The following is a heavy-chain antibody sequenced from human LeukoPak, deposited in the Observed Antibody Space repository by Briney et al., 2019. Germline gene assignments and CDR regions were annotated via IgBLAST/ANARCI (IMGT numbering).Heavy chain of an antibody. CDR3: ARLVWHYDSSGYYTLPSWYYGMDV. D-gene: IGHD3-22*01. V-gene: IGHV4-39*01. J-gene: IGHJ6*02. Sequence: SETLSLTCTVSGGSISSSSYYWGWIRQPPGXXXXXXXXXXXXXXXXYNPSLKSRVTISVDTSKNQFSLKLSSVTAADTAVYYCARLVWHYDSSGYYTLPSWYYGMDVWGQGTTVTVSS. CDR2: XXXXXXX. CDR1: GGSISSSSYY.